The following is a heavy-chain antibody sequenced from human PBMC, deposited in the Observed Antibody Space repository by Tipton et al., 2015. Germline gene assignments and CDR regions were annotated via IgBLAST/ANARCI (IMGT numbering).Heavy chain of an antibody. V-gene: IGHV4-39*01. CDR3: ARLGIPEGGMDV. CDR1: RGSIRSSTYY. CDR2: VYYSGST. Sequence: TLSLTCTVSRGSIRSSTYYWVWIRQPPGKGLEWIGNVYYSGSTYYNSSLKSRVTISVDTPKNQFSLKLNSVTAADTAVYFCARLGIPEGGMDVRGQGTTVTVSS. J-gene: IGHJ6*02. D-gene: IGHD1-14*01.